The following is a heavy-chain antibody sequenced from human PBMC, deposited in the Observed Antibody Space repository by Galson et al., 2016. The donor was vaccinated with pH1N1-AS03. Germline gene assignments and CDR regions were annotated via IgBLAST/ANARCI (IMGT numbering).Heavy chain of an antibody. CDR2: IYPADSST. V-gene: IGHV5-51*01. D-gene: IGHD3-3*01. CDR1: GYTFSNHW. J-gene: IGHJ6*02. Sequence: QSGAEVKKPGESLKISCKVSGYTFSNHWIGWVRQMPGKGLEWMGIIYPADSSTTYSPSFQDQVTISADQSISTAYLQWSSLRASDTAMYFCARQQDGRGSGLEWLFWYGMDVWGQGTTVIVSS. CDR3: ARQQDGRGSGLEWLFWYGMDV.